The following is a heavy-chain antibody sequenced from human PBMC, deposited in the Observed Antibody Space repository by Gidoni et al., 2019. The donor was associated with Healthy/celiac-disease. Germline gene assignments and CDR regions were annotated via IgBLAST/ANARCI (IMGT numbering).Heavy chain of an antibody. J-gene: IGHJ5*02. CDR1: GFTFSDYY. Sequence: QVQLVESGGGLVKPGGSLRLSCAASGFTFSDYYMSWIRQAPGKGLEWVSYISSSSSYTNYADSVKGRFTISRDNAKTSLYLKMNSLRAEDTAVYYCARGLTYDYGDYPNWFDPWGQGTLVTVSS. CDR3: ARGLTYDYGDYPNWFDP. V-gene: IGHV3-11*05. CDR2: ISSSSSYT. D-gene: IGHD4-17*01.